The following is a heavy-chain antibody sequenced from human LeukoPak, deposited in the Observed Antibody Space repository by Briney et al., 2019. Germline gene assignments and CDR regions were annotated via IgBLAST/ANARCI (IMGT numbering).Heavy chain of an antibody. V-gene: IGHV4-39*07. Sequence: SETLSLTCTVSGGSISSGGYYWGWIRQPPGKGLEWIGSIYHSGSTYYNPSLKSRVTISVDTSKNQFSLKLSSVTAADTAVYYCARDSGSYWVDFDYWGQGTLVTVSS. CDR3: ARDSGSYWVDFDY. CDR1: GGSISSGGYY. D-gene: IGHD1-26*01. J-gene: IGHJ4*02. CDR2: IYHSGST.